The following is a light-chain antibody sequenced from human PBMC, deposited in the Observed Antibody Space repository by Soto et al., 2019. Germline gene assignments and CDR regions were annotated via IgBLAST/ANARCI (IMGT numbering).Light chain of an antibody. CDR3: CSFAGKKTYAV. Sequence: QSALTQPASVSGSPGQSITISCTGTSNDVGNYNLVSWYQHHPDKAPKLIIYDVTRRPSGVSYRFSGSKSGNTASLTISGLQAEDEADYYCCSFAGKKTYAVFGGGTKVTVL. J-gene: IGLJ2*01. CDR1: SNDVGNYNL. CDR2: DVT. V-gene: IGLV2-23*02.